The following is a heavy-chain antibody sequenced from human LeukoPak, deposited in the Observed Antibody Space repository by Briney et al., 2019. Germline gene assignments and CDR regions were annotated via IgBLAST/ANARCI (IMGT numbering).Heavy chain of an antibody. J-gene: IGHJ4*02. CDR2: FSGASTT. CDR1: GFTFTSYA. D-gene: IGHD6-19*01. CDR3: AKLKQWQPQRYFFEY. V-gene: IGHV3-23*01. Sequence: PGGSLRLSCAASGFTFTSYAMSWVRQAPGKGLEWVSTFSGASTTSYSDAVKGRVTISTDNSKNILYTHLNSLRAEDTAVYCAKLKQWQPQRYFFEYWGQGALVTVAS.